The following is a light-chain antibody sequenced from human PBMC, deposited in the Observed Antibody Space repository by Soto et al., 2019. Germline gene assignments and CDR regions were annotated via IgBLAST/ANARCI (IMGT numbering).Light chain of an antibody. CDR2: KSS. V-gene: IGKV1-5*03. CDR1: QDVDKW. J-gene: IGKJ1*01. Sequence: ILMSQSPSSLSASVGDTVTITCRASQDVDKWLAWYQQKPGKAPKLLIYKSSTLIGGVPSRFSAVGSATEYSLIISGLQPEDVATYYCQQYSSYWTFGQGTMVEIK. CDR3: QQYSSYWT.